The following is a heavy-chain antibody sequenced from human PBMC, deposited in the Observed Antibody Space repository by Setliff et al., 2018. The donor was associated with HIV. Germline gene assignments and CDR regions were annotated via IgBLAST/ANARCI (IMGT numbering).Heavy chain of an antibody. V-gene: IGHV4-34*01. CDR2: INHSGST. CDR3: ARERDDSGDYLSLFVH. J-gene: IGHJ4*02. Sequence: SETLSLTCAVYGGSLSDHYWSWIRQPPGKGLEWIGEINHSGSTNYNPSLRSRVSISVDTSKNQFSLRLSSVTAADTAVYYCARERDDSGDYLSLFVHWGQGALVTVSS. CDR1: GGSLSDHY. D-gene: IGHD4-17*01.